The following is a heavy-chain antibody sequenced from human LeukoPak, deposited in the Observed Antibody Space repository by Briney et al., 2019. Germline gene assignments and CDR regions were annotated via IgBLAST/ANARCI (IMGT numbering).Heavy chain of an antibody. V-gene: IGHV4-34*01. CDR3: ARGGGAWYSSSSFDP. CDR1: GGSFSGYY. Sequence: PSETLSLTCAVYGGSFSGYYWSWIRQPPGKGLEWIGVINQSGSTNYNPSLKSRVTISVDTSKNQFSLKLSSVTAADTAVYYCARGGGAWYSSSSFDPWGQGTLVTVSS. J-gene: IGHJ5*02. CDR2: INQSGST. D-gene: IGHD6-13*01.